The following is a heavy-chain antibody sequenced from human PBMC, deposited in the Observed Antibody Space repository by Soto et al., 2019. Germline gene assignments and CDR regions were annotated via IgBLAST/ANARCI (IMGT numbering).Heavy chain of an antibody. V-gene: IGHV4-30-4*01. D-gene: IGHD3-22*01. CDR2: IFNSAST. J-gene: IGHJ5*02. CDR1: GGSISTGNYS. CDR3: ARAFLPHYLDSIYFGGWFDP. Sequence: SSETLSLTCTVSGGSISTGNYSWSWIRQSPGKGLEWIAYIFNSASTYFTPSLKSRVTISIDASKNHFSLTLSSVTAADTAVYYCARAFLPHYLDSIYFGGWFDPWGQGTLVTVPS.